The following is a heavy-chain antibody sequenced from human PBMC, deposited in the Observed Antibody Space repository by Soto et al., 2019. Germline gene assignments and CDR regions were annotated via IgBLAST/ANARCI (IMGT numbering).Heavy chain of an antibody. CDR3: ARVSSSGWYTAAY. V-gene: IGHV1-18*01. Sequence: QVQLVQSGDEVKKPGASVKVSCKASGYTFTSYDINWVRQAPGKGLEWMGWISGYNGNTNYAQKLQGRVNMTADTSTSTAYMELRSLRSDDTAVYYCARVSSSGWYTAAYWGQGTLVTVSS. CDR1: GYTFTSYD. J-gene: IGHJ4*02. CDR2: ISGYNGNT. D-gene: IGHD6-19*01.